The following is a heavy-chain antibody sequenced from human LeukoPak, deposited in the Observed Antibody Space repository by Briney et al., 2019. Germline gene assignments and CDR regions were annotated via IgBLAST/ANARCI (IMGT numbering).Heavy chain of an antibody. CDR2: ISSSTSTI. D-gene: IGHD5-24*01. CDR3: ARVLPDDYINRFDR. CDR1: GFTFSTYS. Sequence: PGGSLRLSCAASGFTFSTYSMNWVRQAPGKGLKLVSYISSSTSTIYYADSVKGRFTISRDNTKNSLYLQMNSLRAEDTAVYYCARVLPDDYINRFDRWGQGTLVTVSS. V-gene: IGHV3-48*01. J-gene: IGHJ5*02.